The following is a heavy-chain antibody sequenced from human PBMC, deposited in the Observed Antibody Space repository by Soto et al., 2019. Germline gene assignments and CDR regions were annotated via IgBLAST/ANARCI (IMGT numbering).Heavy chain of an antibody. Sequence: SETLSLTCSVSGDSISSSGYYWSWIRQPPGKGLEWIGYIYYSGGTYYNPSLKSRVTISVDTSKNQFSLKLSSVTAADTAVYYCARCSYGSSSAFYGMDVWGQGTTVTVSS. CDR2: IYYSGGT. J-gene: IGHJ6*02. CDR1: GDSISSSGYY. CDR3: ARCSYGSSSAFYGMDV. D-gene: IGHD6-13*01. V-gene: IGHV4-39*07.